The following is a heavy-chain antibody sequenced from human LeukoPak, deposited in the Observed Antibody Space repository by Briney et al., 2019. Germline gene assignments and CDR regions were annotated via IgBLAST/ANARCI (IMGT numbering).Heavy chain of an antibody. V-gene: IGHV3-7*01. CDR3: ARGQRAHVEWSYYMDV. CDR2: IKQDGSEM. J-gene: IGHJ6*03. Sequence: GGSLRLSCAASGFTFSSYWMSWVRQAPGKGLEWVATIKQDGSEMYYVDSVKGRFTISRDNAQNSLYLLMNSLRDEDAAVNYCARGQRAHVEWSYYMDVWGKGTTVTVSS. D-gene: IGHD3-3*01. CDR1: GFTFSSYW.